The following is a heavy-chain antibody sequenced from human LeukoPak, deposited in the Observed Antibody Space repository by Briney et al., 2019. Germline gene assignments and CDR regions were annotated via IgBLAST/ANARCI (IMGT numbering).Heavy chain of an antibody. J-gene: IGHJ4*02. CDR1: GFTVSSNY. D-gene: IGHD4-23*01. V-gene: IGHV3-11*01. Sequence: PGGSLRLSCAASGFTVSSNYMSWVRQAPGKGLEWVSYISSSGTTIYYADSVKGRFTISRDNAKNSLYLQMNSLRAEDTAVYYCARDGLRHDYGGNSLDYWGQGTLVTVSS. CDR2: ISSSGTTI. CDR3: ARDGLRHDYGGNSLDY.